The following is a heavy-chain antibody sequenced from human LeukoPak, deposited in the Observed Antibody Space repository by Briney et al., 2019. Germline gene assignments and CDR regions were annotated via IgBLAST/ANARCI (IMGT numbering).Heavy chain of an antibody. CDR2: IYHSGST. Sequence: SETLSLTCAVSGDSISSSNWRSWVRQSPGKGLEWIGEIYHSGSTNCNPSLKSRVSISVDKSNNLFSLKLNSVTAADTAVYYCARVDSTSGANFDYWGQGTLVTVSS. CDR1: GDSISSSNW. V-gene: IGHV4-4*02. CDR3: ARVDSTSGANFDY. D-gene: IGHD6-13*01. J-gene: IGHJ4*02.